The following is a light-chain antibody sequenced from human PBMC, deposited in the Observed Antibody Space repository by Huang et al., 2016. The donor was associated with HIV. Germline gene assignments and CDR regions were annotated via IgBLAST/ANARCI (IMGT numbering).Light chain of an antibody. CDR3: QQYFSSQRT. CDR2: LAS. V-gene: IGKV1-NL1*01. Sequence: DIQMTQSPSSLSAYVGDRVTITCRASQGISNSLAWYQQKPGKAPKLLVYLASRLETGVSSRFSGSGSETYYTLTISSLQPEDSATYYCQQYFSSQRTFGQGTKVEIK. J-gene: IGKJ1*01. CDR1: QGISNS.